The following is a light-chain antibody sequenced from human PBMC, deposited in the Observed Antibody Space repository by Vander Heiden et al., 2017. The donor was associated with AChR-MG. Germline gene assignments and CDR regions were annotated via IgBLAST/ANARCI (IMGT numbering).Light chain of an antibody. CDR3: SSYAGSNDVV. Sequence: QSALPQPPSASGSPGQSVTISCTGTSSDAGRYNYVSWPQPPPGKAPKVMIYEVSKRPSGVPDRFSGSKSGNTASLTVSGLQAEDEADYYCSSYAGSNDVVFGGGTKLTVL. J-gene: IGLJ2*01. CDR2: EVS. CDR1: SSDAGRYNY. V-gene: IGLV2-8*01.